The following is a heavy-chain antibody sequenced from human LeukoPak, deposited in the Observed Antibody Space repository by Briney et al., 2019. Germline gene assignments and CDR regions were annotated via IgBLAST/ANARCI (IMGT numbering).Heavy chain of an antibody. V-gene: IGHV4-59*01. CDR3: ARAYSSSWWDF. Sequence: PSETLSLTCTVSGGSISSYYWSWIRQPPGKGLEWIGYIYYSGSTNCNPSLKSRVTISVDTSKNQFSLKLSSVTAADTAVYYCARAYSSSWWDFWGQGTLVTVSS. J-gene: IGHJ4*02. D-gene: IGHD6-13*01. CDR1: GGSISSYY. CDR2: IYYSGST.